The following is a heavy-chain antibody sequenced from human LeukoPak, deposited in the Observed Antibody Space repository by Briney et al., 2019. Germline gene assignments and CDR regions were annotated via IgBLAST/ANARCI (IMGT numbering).Heavy chain of an antibody. D-gene: IGHD3-3*01. Sequence: GGSLRLSCAASGFIFSSYWMHWVRHAPGKGLAWVSRINTDGSSTSYADSVKGRFTIPRDNAKNTLYLQMNSLRAEDTAVYYCARDTRPYYDFWSGYQSFDYWGQGTLVTVSS. CDR2: INTDGSST. CDR3: ARDTRPYYDFWSGYQSFDY. V-gene: IGHV3-74*01. J-gene: IGHJ4*02. CDR1: GFIFSSYW.